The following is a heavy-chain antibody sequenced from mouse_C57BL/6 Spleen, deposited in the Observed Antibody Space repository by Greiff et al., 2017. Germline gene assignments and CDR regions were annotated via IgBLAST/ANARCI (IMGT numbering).Heavy chain of an antibody. V-gene: IGHV1-80*01. CDR2: IYPGDGDT. J-gene: IGHJ4*01. Sequence: VKLMESGAELVKPGASVKLSCKASGYAFSSYWMNWVKQRPGKGLEWFGQIYPGDGDTTYNGKFKGKATLTADKSSSTAYMQHSSLTSEDSAVYFCARSDLYAMDYWGQGTSVTVSS. CDR3: ARSDLYAMDY. CDR1: GYAFSSYW.